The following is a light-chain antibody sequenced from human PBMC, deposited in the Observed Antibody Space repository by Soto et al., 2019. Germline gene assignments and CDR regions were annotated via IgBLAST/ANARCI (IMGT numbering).Light chain of an antibody. CDR1: SSDVGGYNY. CDR3: NSYAGTSNV. J-gene: IGLJ1*01. V-gene: IGLV2-8*01. CDR2: EVS. Sequence: QSVLTQPASVSGSPGQSITISCTGTSSDVGGYNYVSWYQQHPGKAPKLIIYEVSERPSGVPDRFSGSKSGNTASLTVSGLQAEDEAHYYCNSYAGTSNVFGTGTKVTVL.